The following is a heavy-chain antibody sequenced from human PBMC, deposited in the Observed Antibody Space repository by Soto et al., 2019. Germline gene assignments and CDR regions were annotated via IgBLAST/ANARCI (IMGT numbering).Heavy chain of an antibody. CDR1: GGTFSSYA. CDR3: AAFGHDYSPPTASLYYYGMDV. V-gene: IGHV1-69*13. CDR2: IIPIFGTA. D-gene: IGHD2-15*01. J-gene: IGHJ6*02. Sequence: SVTVSCKASGGTFSSYAISWVRQAPGQGLEWIGGIIPIFGTANYAQKFQGRVPITADESTSTAYMGHSSLRSEDTAVYYCAAFGHDYSPPTASLYYYGMDVWGQGTTVTVSS.